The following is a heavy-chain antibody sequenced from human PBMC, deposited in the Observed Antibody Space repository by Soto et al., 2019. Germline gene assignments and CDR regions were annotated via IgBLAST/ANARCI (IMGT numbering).Heavy chain of an antibody. J-gene: IGHJ4*02. Sequence: GESLKISCKGSGYSFTSYWIGWVRQMPGKGLEWMGIIYPGDSDTRYSPSFQGQVTISADKSISTAYLQWSSLKASDTAMYYCASSPAYYDFWSGYFDYWGQGTLVTVSS. CDR2: IYPGDSDT. CDR3: ASSPAYYDFWSGYFDY. V-gene: IGHV5-51*01. CDR1: GYSFTSYW. D-gene: IGHD3-3*01.